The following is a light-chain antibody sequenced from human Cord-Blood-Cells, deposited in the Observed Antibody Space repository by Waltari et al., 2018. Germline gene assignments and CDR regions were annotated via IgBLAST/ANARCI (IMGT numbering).Light chain of an antibody. CDR2: WAS. J-gene: IGKJ4*01. V-gene: IGKV4-1*01. CDR1: QSVLYSSNNKNY. Sequence: DIVMNQSPDSLAVSLGERATINCKSSQSVLYSSNNKNYLAWYQQKPGQPTKLLIYWASTRESGVPDRFSGSGSGTDFTLTISSLQAEDVAVYYCQQYYSTPLTFGGGTKVEIK. CDR3: QQYYSTPLT.